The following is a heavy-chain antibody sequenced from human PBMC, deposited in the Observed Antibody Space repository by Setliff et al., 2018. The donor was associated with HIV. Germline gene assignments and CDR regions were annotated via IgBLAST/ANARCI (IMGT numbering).Heavy chain of an antibody. CDR1: GYMFIAYG. Sequence: WASVKVSCKTSGYMFIAYGMSWVRRAPGQGLEWMGWIGPYNDRTEYAQKFQGRVSLTIDTSASTAYMELRSLRSDDTAVYYCARDDGGYNYAEVFDVWGQGTMVTVSS. CDR2: IGPYNDRT. CDR3: ARDDGGYNYAEVFDV. V-gene: IGHV1-18*01. J-gene: IGHJ3*01. D-gene: IGHD3-16*01.